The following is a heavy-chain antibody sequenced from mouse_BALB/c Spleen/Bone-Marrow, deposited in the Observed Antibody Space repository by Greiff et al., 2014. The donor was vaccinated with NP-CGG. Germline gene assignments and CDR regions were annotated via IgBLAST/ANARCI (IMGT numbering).Heavy chain of an antibody. J-gene: IGHJ3*01. CDR3: ARTGNLAWFAY. D-gene: IGHD2-1*01. Sequence: VQLQQSGAELVRPGSSVKISCKASGYAFSSYWVNWVKQRPGQGLEWIGQIYPGDGDTNYNGKFKGKATLTADKSSSTAYMQLSSLTSEDSAVYFCARTGNLAWFAYWGQGTLVTVSA. CDR1: GYAFSSYW. V-gene: IGHV1-80*01. CDR2: IYPGDGDT.